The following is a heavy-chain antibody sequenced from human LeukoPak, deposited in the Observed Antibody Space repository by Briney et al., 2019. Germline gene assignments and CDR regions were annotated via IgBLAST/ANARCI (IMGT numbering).Heavy chain of an antibody. CDR1: GLTFSSYG. CDR2: ISFDGSNK. CDR3: AKDPIPGRIAAAGTGWFDY. D-gene: IGHD6-13*01. J-gene: IGHJ5*01. Sequence: GGSLRLSCAASGLTFSSYGVHWVRQAPGKGLEWVAVISFDGSNKYCSDSVKGRFTISRDNSKNTLYLQMNSLRAEDTAVYYCAKDPIPGRIAAAGTGWFDYWGQGTLVTVSS. V-gene: IGHV3-30*18.